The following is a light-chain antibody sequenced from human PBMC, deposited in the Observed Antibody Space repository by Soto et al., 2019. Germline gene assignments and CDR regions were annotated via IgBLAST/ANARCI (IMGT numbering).Light chain of an antibody. CDR3: MQGTHWPWT. V-gene: IGKV2-30*02. J-gene: IGKJ1*01. CDR1: QSLVHSSGNTY. CDR2: QVS. Sequence: DVVMTQSPLSLPVTLGQPASISCRSSQSLVHSSGNTYLNWFQQRPGQSPRRLIYQVSNRDSGVPDRFSGSGSGIDFTLKISRVEADDVGVYYCMQGTHWPWTFGQGTKVDIK.